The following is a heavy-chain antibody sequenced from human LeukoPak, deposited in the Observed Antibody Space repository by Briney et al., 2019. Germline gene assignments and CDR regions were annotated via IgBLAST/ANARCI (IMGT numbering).Heavy chain of an antibody. CDR1: GYTFTSYY. Sequence: GASVKVSCKASGYTFTSYYMHWVRQAPGQGLEWMGIINPSGGSTSYAQKFQGRVTMTRDMSTSTAYMELSSLRSEDTAVYYCARGFYGRIAAPSRGSPGHWFDPWGQGTLVTVSS. CDR3: ARGFYGRIAAPSRGSPGHWFDP. D-gene: IGHD6-6*01. V-gene: IGHV1-46*01. J-gene: IGHJ5*02. CDR2: INPSGGST.